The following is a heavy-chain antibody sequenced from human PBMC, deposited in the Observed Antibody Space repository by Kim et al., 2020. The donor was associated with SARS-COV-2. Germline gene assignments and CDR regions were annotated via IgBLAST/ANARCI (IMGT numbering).Heavy chain of an antibody. J-gene: IGHJ4*02. D-gene: IGHD1-26*01. Sequence: GGSLRLSCAASGFIFSDYYMSWLRQAPGKGLEWVSYISSSGNTIYYAGSVKGRFTISRDNAKNSLYLQMSSLRAEDTAVYYCAREWDLLRGGGRSDYFDYWGQGVLVTVSS. V-gene: IGHV3-11*01. CDR1: GFIFSDYY. CDR2: ISSSGNTI. CDR3: AREWDLLRGGGRSDYFDY.